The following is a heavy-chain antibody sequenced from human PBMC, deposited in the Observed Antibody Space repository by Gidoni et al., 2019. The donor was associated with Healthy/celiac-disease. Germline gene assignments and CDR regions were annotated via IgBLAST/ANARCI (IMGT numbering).Heavy chain of an antibody. D-gene: IGHD1-26*01. CDR2: ISWDGGST. V-gene: IGHV3-43*01. Sequence: EVQLVESGGVVVQPGGSLRLSCAASGFTFDDYTRHWVRQAPGKGLEWVSLISWDGGSTYYADYVKGRFTISRDNSKYSLFLQMNSLRTEDTAFYYCAKDSGSYMPYYFDYWGQGTLVTVSS. CDR1: GFTFDDYT. J-gene: IGHJ4*02. CDR3: AKDSGSYMPYYFDY.